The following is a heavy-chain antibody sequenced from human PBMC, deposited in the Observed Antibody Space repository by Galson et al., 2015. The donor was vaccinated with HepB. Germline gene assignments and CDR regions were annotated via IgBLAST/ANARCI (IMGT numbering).Heavy chain of an antibody. Sequence: SLRLSCAASGFTFSSYAMHWVRQAPGKGLEYVSAISSNGGSTYYADSVKGRFTISRDNSKNTLYLQMSSLRAEDTAVYYCVKDLPGRSEYSSSLYYFDYWGQGTLVTVSS. J-gene: IGHJ4*02. CDR1: GFTFSSYA. CDR2: ISSNGGST. CDR3: VKDLPGRSEYSSSLYYFDY. V-gene: IGHV3-64D*06. D-gene: IGHD6-13*01.